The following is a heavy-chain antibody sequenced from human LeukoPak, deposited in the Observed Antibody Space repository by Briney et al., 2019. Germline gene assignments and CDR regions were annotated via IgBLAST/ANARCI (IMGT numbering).Heavy chain of an antibody. CDR3: AREPIEYYCSGGSCLGLFDY. CDR1: GGSFSGYY. J-gene: IGHJ4*02. V-gene: IGHV4-34*01. CDR2: INHSGST. D-gene: IGHD2-15*01. Sequence: SETLSLTCAVYGGSFSGYYWSWIRQPPGKGLEWIGEINHSGSTNYNPSLKSRVTISVDTSKNQFSLKLSSVTAADTAVYYCAREPIEYYCSGGSCLGLFDYWGQGTLVTVSS.